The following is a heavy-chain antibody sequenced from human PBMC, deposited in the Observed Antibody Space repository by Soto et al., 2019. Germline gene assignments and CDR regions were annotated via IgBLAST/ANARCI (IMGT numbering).Heavy chain of an antibody. Sequence: EVQLVESGGGLVKPGGSLRLSCAASGFTFSNAWMSWVRQAPGKGLEGVGRIKSKTDGGTTDYAAPVKGRFTISRDDSKNTLYLQMNSLKTEDTAVYYCTTDGHSSWYYYNTEYGLDYWGQGTLVTVSS. CDR1: GFTFSNAW. D-gene: IGHD6-13*01. CDR3: TTDGHSSWYYYNTEYGLDY. CDR2: IKSKTDGGTT. V-gene: IGHV3-15*01. J-gene: IGHJ4*02.